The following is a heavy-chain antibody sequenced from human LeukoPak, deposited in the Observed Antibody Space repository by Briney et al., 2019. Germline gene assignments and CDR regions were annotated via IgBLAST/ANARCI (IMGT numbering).Heavy chain of an antibody. CDR2: ISSSGTAI. D-gene: IGHD7-27*01. CDR3: ARTGGFDWNFDS. J-gene: IGHJ4*02. V-gene: IGHV3-48*03. Sequence: GGSLRLSCAASGFTFTSYEMNWVRQAPGKGLEWVSYISSSGTAIYHADSVKGRFTISRDNAQNSLFLQMNSLRAEDTAVYYCARTGGFDWNFDSWGQGTLVTVSS. CDR1: GFTFTSYE.